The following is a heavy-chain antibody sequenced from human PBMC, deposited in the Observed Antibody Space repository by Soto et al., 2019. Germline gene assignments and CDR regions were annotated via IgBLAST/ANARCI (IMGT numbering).Heavy chain of an antibody. CDR1: GYTFTGYY. Sequence: ASVKVSCKASGYTFTGYYMHWVRQAPGQGLEWMGWINPNSGGTNYAQKFQGWVTMTRDTSISTAYMELSRLRSDDTAVYYCARMDTADYYYGMDVWGQGTTVTVSS. J-gene: IGHJ6*02. D-gene: IGHD5-18*01. CDR3: ARMDTADYYYGMDV. V-gene: IGHV1-2*04. CDR2: INPNSGGT.